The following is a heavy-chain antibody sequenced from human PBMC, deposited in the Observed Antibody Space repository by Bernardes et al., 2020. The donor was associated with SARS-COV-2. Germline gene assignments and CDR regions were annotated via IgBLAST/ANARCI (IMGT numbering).Heavy chain of an antibody. CDR2: IYYSGST. D-gene: IGHD3-10*01. J-gene: IGHJ5*02. CDR3: ASQPVFYGSATHFDH. Sequence: SEILSLTCTVSGGSISSSSYYWGWIRQPPGKGLEWIGSIYYSGSTYYNPSLKSRVTISVDTSKKNFSLRLNSVTAADTAVYYCASQPVFYGSATHFDHWGQGLLVIVSS. CDR1: GGSISSSSYY. V-gene: IGHV4-39*07.